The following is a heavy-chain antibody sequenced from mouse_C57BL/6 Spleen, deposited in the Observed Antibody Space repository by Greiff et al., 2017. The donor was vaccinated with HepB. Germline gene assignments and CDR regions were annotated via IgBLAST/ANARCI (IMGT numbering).Heavy chain of an antibody. CDR3: ARSGAYDGYYEGGAMDY. CDR1: GYTFTSYW. CDR2: IHPNSGST. V-gene: IGHV1-64*01. Sequence: QVQLQQPGAELVKPGASVKLSCKASGYTFTSYWMHWVKQRPGQGLEWIGMIHPNSGSTNYNEKFKSKATLTVDKSSSTAYMQLSSLTSEDSAVYYCARSGAYDGYYEGGAMDYWGQGTSVTVSS. J-gene: IGHJ4*01. D-gene: IGHD2-3*01.